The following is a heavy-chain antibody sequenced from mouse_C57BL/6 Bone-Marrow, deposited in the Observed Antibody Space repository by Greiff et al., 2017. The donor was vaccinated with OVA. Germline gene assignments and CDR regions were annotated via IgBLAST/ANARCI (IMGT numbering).Heavy chain of an antibody. CDR2: IDPENGDT. D-gene: IGHD1-1*01. CDR1: GFNIKDDY. Sequence: VQLQQSGAELVRPGASVKLSCTASGFNIKDDYMHWVKQRPEQGLEWIGWIDPENGDTEYASKFQGKATITADTSSNTAYLQLSSLTSEDTAVYYCTTRLGYYGSSYEDYAMDYWGQGTSVTVFS. V-gene: IGHV14-4*01. CDR3: TTRLGYYGSSYEDYAMDY. J-gene: IGHJ4*01.